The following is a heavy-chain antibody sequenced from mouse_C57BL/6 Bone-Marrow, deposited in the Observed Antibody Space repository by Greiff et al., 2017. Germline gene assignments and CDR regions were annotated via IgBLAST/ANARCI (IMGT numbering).Heavy chain of an antibody. CDR2: ISGGGGNT. J-gene: IGHJ1*03. Sequence: VMLVESGGGLVKPGGFLKLSCAASGFTFSSYTMSWVRQTPEKRLQWVAAISGGGGNTYYPDSVKGRFTISRDNDKNILYLQMSSLRSEDTALYYCARQVTTVLATKYFDVWGTGTTVTVSS. V-gene: IGHV5-9*01. CDR3: ARQVTTVLATKYFDV. CDR1: GFTFSSYT. D-gene: IGHD1-1*01.